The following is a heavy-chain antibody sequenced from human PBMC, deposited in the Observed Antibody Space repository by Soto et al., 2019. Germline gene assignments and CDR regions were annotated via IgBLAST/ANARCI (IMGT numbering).Heavy chain of an antibody. Sequence: GGSLRLSCAASGFTFSSYSMNWVRQAPGKGLEWVSSISSSSSYIYYADSVKGRFTISRDNAKNSLYLQMNSLRAEDTAVYYCARETANTYYDILTGSAWGYYYYGMDVWGQGTTVTVCS. CDR3: ARETANTYYDILTGSAWGYYYYGMDV. CDR1: GFTFSSYS. D-gene: IGHD3-9*01. CDR2: ISSSSSYI. V-gene: IGHV3-21*01. J-gene: IGHJ6*02.